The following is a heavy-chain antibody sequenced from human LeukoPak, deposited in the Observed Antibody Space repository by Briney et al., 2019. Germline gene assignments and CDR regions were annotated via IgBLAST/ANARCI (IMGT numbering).Heavy chain of an antibody. CDR1: GDSISSSNYY. CDR2: IYYSGST. D-gene: IGHD4-17*01. J-gene: IGHJ5*02. CDR3: ARLQTTVTHNWFDP. V-gene: IGHV4-39*01. Sequence: SETLSLTCTVSGDSISSSNYYWGWIRQPPGKGLEWIGIIYYSGSTYYNPSLKSRVTISVDTSENQFSLKLSSVTAADTAVYYCARLQTTVTHNWFDPWGRGTLVTVSS.